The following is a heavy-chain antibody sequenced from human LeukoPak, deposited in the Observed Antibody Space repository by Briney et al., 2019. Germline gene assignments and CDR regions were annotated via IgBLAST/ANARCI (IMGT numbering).Heavy chain of an antibody. CDR1: GFTFSNFW. Sequence: PGGSLRLSCAASGFTFSNFWVHWVRQAPGKGLEGVSRITSDGSNINYADSVQGRFTISRDNAKNTLYLQMNSLRAEDTAVYYCARGGHSSFDYWGQGALVTVSS. V-gene: IGHV3-74*01. CDR3: ARGGHSSFDY. CDR2: ITSDGSNI. J-gene: IGHJ4*02. D-gene: IGHD3-16*01.